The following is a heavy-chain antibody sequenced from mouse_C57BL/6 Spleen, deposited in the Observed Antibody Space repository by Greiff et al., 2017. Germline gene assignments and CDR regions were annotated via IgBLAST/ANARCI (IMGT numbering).Heavy chain of an antibody. D-gene: IGHD2-4*01. CDR2: IYPGSGST. CDR1: GYTFTSYW. V-gene: IGHV1-55*01. Sequence: QVQLQQPGAELVKPGASVKMSCKASGYTFTSYWITWVKQRPGQGLEWIGDIYPGSGSTNYNEKFKSKATLTVDTSSSTAYMQLSSLTSEDSAVYYCARGGGLRREFAYWGQGTLVTVSA. CDR3: ARGGGLRREFAY. J-gene: IGHJ3*01.